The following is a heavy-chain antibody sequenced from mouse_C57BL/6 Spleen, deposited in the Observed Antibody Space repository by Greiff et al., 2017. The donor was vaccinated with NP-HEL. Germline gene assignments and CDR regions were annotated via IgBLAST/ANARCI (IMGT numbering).Heavy chain of an antibody. CDR2: IYPRSGNT. CDR1: GYTFTSYG. V-gene: IGHV1-81*01. J-gene: IGHJ4*01. Sequence: VQLQQSGAELARPGASVKLSCKASGYTFTSYGISWVKQRTGQGLEWIGEIYPRSGNTYYNEKFKGKATLTADKSSSTAYMELRSLTSEDSAVYFCARDDYDYDGGYYYAMDYWGQGTSVTVSS. CDR3: ARDDYDYDGGYYYAMDY. D-gene: IGHD2-4*01.